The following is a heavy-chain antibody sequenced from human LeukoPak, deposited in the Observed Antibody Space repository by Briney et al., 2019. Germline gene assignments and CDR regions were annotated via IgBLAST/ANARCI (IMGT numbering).Heavy chain of an antibody. Sequence: PSETLSLTCTVSGGSISSSSYYWGWIRQPPGKGLEWIGSIYYSGSTYYNPSLKSRVTISVDTSKNQFSLKLSSVTAADTAVYYCARGKYVLRYFDWLLDNWFDPWGQGTLVTVSS. CDR3: ARGKYVLRYFDWLLDNWFDP. J-gene: IGHJ5*02. D-gene: IGHD3-9*01. CDR1: GGSISSSSYY. V-gene: IGHV4-39*07. CDR2: IYYSGST.